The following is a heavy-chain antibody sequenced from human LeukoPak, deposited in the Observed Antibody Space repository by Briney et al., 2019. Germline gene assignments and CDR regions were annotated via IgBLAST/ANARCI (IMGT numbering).Heavy chain of an antibody. CDR2: INHSGST. CDR3: ARGEELHYYDSSGYFAFDI. Sequence: SGTLSLTCAVYGGSFSGYYWSWIRQPPGKGLEWIGEINHSGSTNYNPSLKSRVTISVDTSKNQFSLKLSSVTAADTAVYYCARGEELHYYDSSGYFAFDIWGQGTMVTVSS. CDR1: GGSFSGYY. V-gene: IGHV4-34*01. D-gene: IGHD3-22*01. J-gene: IGHJ3*02.